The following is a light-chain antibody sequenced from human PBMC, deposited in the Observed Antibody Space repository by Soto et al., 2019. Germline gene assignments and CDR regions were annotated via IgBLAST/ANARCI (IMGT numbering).Light chain of an antibody. CDR3: QQYGSSGT. CDR2: QAS. V-gene: IGKV1-5*03. Sequence: DIQMTQSPSTLSTSVGDRVTITCRASQSIRNWLAWYQQKPGKAPKLLIHQASTLQSGAPSRFSGSGSGTDFTLTISRLEPEDFAVYYRQQYGSSGTFGQGTKVDIK. CDR1: QSIRNW. J-gene: IGKJ1*01.